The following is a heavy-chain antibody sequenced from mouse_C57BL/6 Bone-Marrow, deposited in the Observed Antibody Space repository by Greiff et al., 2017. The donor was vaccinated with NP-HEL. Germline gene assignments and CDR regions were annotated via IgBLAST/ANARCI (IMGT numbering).Heavy chain of an antibody. V-gene: IGHV1-69*01. CDR2: TDPSDSYT. CDR1: GYTFTSYW. CDR3: AGDYGSSYWYFDV. J-gene: IGHJ1*03. D-gene: IGHD1-1*01. Sequence: QVQLQQPGAELVMPGASVKLSCKASGYTFTSYWMHWVKQRPGQGLEWIGETDPSDSYTNYNQKFKGKSTLTVDKSSSTAYMQLSSLTSEDSAVYYCAGDYGSSYWYFDVWGTGTTVTVSS.